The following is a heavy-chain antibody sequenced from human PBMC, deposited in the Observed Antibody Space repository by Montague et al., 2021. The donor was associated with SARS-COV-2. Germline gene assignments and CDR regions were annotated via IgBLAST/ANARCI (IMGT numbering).Heavy chain of an antibody. Sequence: SETLSLTCTVSGGSISNSVYYWGWVRQPPGKGLEWIGSIYYTGSSYYNLSLKSHLTMSVDTSENQFSLNLRSMAAADTSVYYCARHPQHWGQGTLVTVSS. J-gene: IGHJ1*01. V-gene: IGHV4-39*01. CDR1: GGSISNSVYY. CDR2: IYYTGSS. CDR3: ARHPQH.